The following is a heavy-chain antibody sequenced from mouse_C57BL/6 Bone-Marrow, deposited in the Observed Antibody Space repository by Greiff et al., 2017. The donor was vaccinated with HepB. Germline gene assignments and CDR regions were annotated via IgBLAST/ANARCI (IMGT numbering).Heavy chain of an antibody. J-gene: IGHJ4*01. CDR1: GFSFNTYA. V-gene: IGHV10-1*01. CDR3: VRHEGDGYSGAMDY. CDR2: IRSKSNNYAT. Sequence: EVHLVESGGGLVQPKGSLKLSCAASGFSFNTYAMNWVRQAPGKGLEWVARIRSKSNNYATYYADSVKDRFTISRDDSESMLYLQMNNLKTEDTAMYYCVRHEGDGYSGAMDYWGQGTSVTVSS. D-gene: IGHD2-3*01.